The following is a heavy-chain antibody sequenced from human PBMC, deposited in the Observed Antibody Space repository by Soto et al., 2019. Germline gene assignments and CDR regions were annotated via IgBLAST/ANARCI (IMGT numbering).Heavy chain of an antibody. CDR1: GFTFGTYA. CDR2: IYYDGSSR. D-gene: IGHD2-8*01. CDR3: ARAFCTNGVCYYFFDY. V-gene: IGHV3-33*01. J-gene: IGHJ4*01. Sequence: PGGSLRLSCAASGFTFGTYAMHWVRQAPGKGLEWVAVIYYDGSSRYYGDAVKGRFTISRDNSKSTLYLQMSSLRAEDTAVYYCARAFCTNGVCYYFFDYWGHGTLVTVSS.